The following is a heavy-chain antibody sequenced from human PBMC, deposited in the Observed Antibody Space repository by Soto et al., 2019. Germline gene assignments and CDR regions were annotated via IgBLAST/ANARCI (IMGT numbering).Heavy chain of an antibody. J-gene: IGHJ6*03. CDR3: ARDDGSSSSPDYYYYMDV. Sequence: GGSLRLSCAASGFTFSSYSMNWVRQAPGKGLEWVSSISSSSSYIYYADSVKGRFTISRDNAKNSLYLQMNSLRAEDTAVYYCARDDGSSSSPDYYYYMDVWGKGTTVTVSS. CDR1: GFTFSSYS. D-gene: IGHD6-6*01. CDR2: ISSSSSYI. V-gene: IGHV3-21*01.